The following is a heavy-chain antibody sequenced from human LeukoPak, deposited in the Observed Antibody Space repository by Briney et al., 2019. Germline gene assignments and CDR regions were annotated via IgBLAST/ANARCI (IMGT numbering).Heavy chain of an antibody. CDR3: ARGPKYSGSYGDY. V-gene: IGHV3-21*01. Sequence: GGSLRLSCAASGFTFSSYSMNWVRQAPGKGLEWVSSISSSSSYIYYADSVKGRFTTSRDNAKNSLYLQMNSLRAEDTAVYYCARGPKYSGSYGDYWGQGTLVTVSS. J-gene: IGHJ4*02. CDR2: ISSSSSYI. CDR1: GFTFSSYS. D-gene: IGHD1-26*01.